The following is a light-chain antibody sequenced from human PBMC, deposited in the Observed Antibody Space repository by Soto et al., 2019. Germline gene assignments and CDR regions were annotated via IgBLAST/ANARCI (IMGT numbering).Light chain of an antibody. V-gene: IGLV2-14*01. CDR2: DVG. Sequence: QSVLPQPASVSGSPGQSITISCTGTNSDVGDYNYVSWYQQHPGKAPKLMIYDVGDRPSGVSNRFSGSKSGNTASLTISGLQAEDEADYYCSSYTSSSTLVFGTGTKVTVL. CDR3: SSYTSSSTLV. J-gene: IGLJ1*01. CDR1: NSDVGDYNY.